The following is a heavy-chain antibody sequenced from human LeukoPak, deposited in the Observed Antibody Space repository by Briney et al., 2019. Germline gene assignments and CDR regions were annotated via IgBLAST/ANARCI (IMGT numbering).Heavy chain of an antibody. CDR3: ARDGSGRVPEMSAPDY. D-gene: IGHD3-10*01. Sequence: PGGSLRLSCAASGFTFSSYAMGWVRQAPGKGLEWVSYIRSSSRTLYYADSVKGRFTISRDNAKNSLFLQMNSLRAEDTAVYYCARDGSGRVPEMSAPDYWGQGTLVTVSS. CDR2: IRSSSRTL. CDR1: GFTFSSYA. V-gene: IGHV3-48*01. J-gene: IGHJ4*02.